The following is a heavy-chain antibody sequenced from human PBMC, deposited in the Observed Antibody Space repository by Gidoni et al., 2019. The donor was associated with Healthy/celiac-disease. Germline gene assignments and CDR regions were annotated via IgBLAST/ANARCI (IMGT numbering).Heavy chain of an antibody. CDR1: GCSFSGYY. V-gene: IGHV4-34*01. D-gene: IGHD2-2*01. J-gene: IGHJ5*02. Sequence: VQLQQWVALLLKPSDTLSLTCAVSGCSFSGYYWSWIRQPPWKGLEWIGEINHSGSTNYNPSLKSRVTISVDTSKNQFSLKMSSVTAADTAVYYCARGWDIVVVPAAMWASWFDPWGQGTLVTVSS. CDR3: ARGWDIVVVPAAMWASWFDP. CDR2: INHSGST.